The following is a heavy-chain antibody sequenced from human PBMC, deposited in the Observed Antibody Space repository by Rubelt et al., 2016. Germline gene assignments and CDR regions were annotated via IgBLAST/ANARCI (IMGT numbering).Heavy chain of an antibody. J-gene: IGHJ3*02. CDR1: GGSISSGGYY. Sequence: QVQLQESGPGLVKPSQTLSLTCTVSGGSISSGGYYWSWIRQHPGKGLEWIGYIYYSGSTYYNPSLKSRVTISVDTAKNQFSLKLSAVTAADTAVYYCARAEYSGYDSVAFDIWGQGTMVTVSS. CDR3: ARAEYSGYDSVAFDI. D-gene: IGHD5-12*01. CDR2: IYYSGST. V-gene: IGHV4-31*03.